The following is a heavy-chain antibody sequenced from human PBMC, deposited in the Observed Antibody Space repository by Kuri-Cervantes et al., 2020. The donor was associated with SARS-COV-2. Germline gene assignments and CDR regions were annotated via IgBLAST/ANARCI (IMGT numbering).Heavy chain of an antibody. Sequence: LSLTCAASGFTFSNYDIHWVRQAPGKGLEWVAVISYDGSNKYYADSVKGRFTISRDNSKNTLYLQMNGLRAEDTSVYYCAKDSRNWGVLDYWGQGTLVTVSS. CDR1: GFTFSNYD. D-gene: IGHD7-27*01. CDR2: ISYDGSNK. CDR3: AKDSRNWGVLDY. V-gene: IGHV3-30*18. J-gene: IGHJ4*02.